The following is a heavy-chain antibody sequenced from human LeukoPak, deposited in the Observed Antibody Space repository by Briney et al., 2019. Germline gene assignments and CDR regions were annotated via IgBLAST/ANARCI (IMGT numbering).Heavy chain of an antibody. V-gene: IGHV1-8*01. CDR3: ARGGDTCSDTGCFKNWFDP. D-gene: IGHD2-2*01. Sequence: ASVKVSCRASGYTFSSHDINWVRQAPGQGLEWMGWMNPKSGNTGSAQRFQGRVTMTRGTSTGTAYMELTSLTSEDTAIYYCARGGDTCSDTGCFKNWFDPWGQGTLVTVSS. CDR1: GYTFSSHD. J-gene: IGHJ5*02. CDR2: MNPKSGNT.